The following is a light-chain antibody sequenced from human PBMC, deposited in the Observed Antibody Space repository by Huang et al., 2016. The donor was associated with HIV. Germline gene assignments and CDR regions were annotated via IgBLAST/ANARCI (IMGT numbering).Light chain of an antibody. CDR3: QQRSAWPLT. J-gene: IGKJ4*01. CDR2: NAS. CDR1: QSVNSY. V-gene: IGKV3-11*01. Sequence: EIVLTQSPATLSLSPGKRATLSFRASQSVNSYLAWYQQKPGQAPRLLIDNASNRATGIPARFSGSGSGTDFTLTISNVQSEDFAVDYCQQRSAWPLTFGGGTKVEI.